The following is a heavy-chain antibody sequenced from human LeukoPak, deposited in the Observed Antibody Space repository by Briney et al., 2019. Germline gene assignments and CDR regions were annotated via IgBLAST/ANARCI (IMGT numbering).Heavy chain of an antibody. CDR3: ARETYYYDSSGYQLLVDY. V-gene: IGHV1-2*02. CDR1: GYTFTGYY. J-gene: IGHJ4*02. Sequence: GASVKVSCKASGYTFTGYYMHWVRQAPGQGLEWMGWINPNSGGTNYAQKFQGRVTMTRDTSISTAYMELSRLRSDDTAVYYCARETYYYDSSGYQLLVDYWGQGTLVTVSS. CDR2: INPNSGGT. D-gene: IGHD3-22*01.